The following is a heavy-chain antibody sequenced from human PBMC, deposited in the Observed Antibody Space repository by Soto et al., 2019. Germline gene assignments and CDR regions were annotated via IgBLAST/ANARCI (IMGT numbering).Heavy chain of an antibody. CDR2: IYYSGST. Sequence: TSETLSLTCTVSGGSVSSGSYYWSWIRQPPGKGLEWIGYIYYSGSTNYNPSLKSRVTISVDTSKNQFSLKLSSVTAADTAVYYCARVEGGYSYGIDYWGQGTLVTVSS. D-gene: IGHD5-18*01. J-gene: IGHJ4*02. V-gene: IGHV4-61*01. CDR3: ARVEGGYSYGIDY. CDR1: GGSVSSGSYY.